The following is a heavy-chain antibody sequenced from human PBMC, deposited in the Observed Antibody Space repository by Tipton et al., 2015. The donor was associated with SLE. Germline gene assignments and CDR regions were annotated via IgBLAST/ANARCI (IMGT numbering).Heavy chain of an antibody. Sequence: LRLSCAASGFTFSSYAMSWVRQPPGKGLEWIGEINYSGSTNYNPSLKSRVTISVDTSKNQFSLKLSSVTAADTAVYYCARGGYGDYSVLPAFDIWGQGTMVTVSS. J-gene: IGHJ3*02. CDR3: ARGGYGDYSVLPAFDI. D-gene: IGHD4-17*01. CDR2: INYSGST. V-gene: IGHV4-59*01. CDR1: GFTFSSYA.